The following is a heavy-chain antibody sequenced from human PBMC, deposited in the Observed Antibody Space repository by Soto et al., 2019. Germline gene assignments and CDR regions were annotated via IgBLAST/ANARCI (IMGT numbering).Heavy chain of an antibody. CDR2: IIPIFGTI. CDR3: ARVFRDGWVEPGVVPGYLDT. D-gene: IGHD2-21*01. CDR1: VEFFSNYG. V-gene: IGHV1-69*01. J-gene: IGHJ4*02. Sequence: QAQLVQSGAEVKEPGSSVKVSCKASVEFFSNYGISWVRQAPGQGLEWMGGIIPIFGTISYGEKFKGRVTITADESTNTVDMQLRSLRSADTAVYYCARVFRDGWVEPGVVPGYLDTWGRGTLVTVSS.